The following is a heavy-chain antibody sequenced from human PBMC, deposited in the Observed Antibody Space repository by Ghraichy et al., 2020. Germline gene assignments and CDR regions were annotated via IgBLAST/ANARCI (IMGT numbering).Heavy chain of an antibody. CDR3: ARVLSDLVRGVIIKQASDY. CDR2: INHSGST. V-gene: IGHV4-34*01. CDR1: GGSFSGYY. J-gene: IGHJ4*02. Sequence: SETLSLTCAVYGGSFSGYYWSWIRQPPGKGLEWIGEINHSGSTNYNPSLKSRVTISVDTSKNQFSLKLSSVTAADTAVYYCARVLSDLVRGVIIKQASDYWGQGTLVTVSA. D-gene: IGHD3-10*01.